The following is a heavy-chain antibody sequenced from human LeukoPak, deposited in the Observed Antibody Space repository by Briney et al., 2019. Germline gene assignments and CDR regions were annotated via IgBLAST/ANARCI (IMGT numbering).Heavy chain of an antibody. Sequence: GGSLRLSYVASRFTFSDYYMSWIRQAPGKGLEWISYIGTTDTHTYYADSVKGRFTISRDNAKNSLYLQMNSLTADDTAIYYCARDGRLDYWGQGTLVTVSS. CDR1: RFTFSDYY. CDR3: ARDGRLDY. V-gene: IGHV3-11*01. J-gene: IGHJ4*02. CDR2: IGTTDTHT.